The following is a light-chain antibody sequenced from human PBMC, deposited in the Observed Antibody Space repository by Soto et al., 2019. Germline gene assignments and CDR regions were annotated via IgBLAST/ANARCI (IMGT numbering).Light chain of an antibody. V-gene: IGKV3-11*01. CDR2: DAS. Sequence: EIVLTQSPAILSLSPGERATLSCRASQSVGDYLGWYQQKPGQAPRLLIYDASQRATGVPARFSARGSGTDFTLTISSLEPEDLAIYYCQQREDWPRTFGGGTRVEFK. CDR1: QSVGDY. J-gene: IGKJ4*01. CDR3: QQREDWPRT.